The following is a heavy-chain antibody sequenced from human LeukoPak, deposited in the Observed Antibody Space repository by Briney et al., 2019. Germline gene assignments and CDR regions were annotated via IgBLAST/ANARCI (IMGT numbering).Heavy chain of an antibody. D-gene: IGHD6-13*01. CDR3: ARVSSSWYLRYYYMDV. CDR1: GYTFTSYG. CDR2: ISAYNGNT. Sequence: ASVKVSCKASGYTFTSYGISWVRQAPGQGLEWMGWISAYNGNTNYAQKLQGRVTMTTDTSTSTAYMELRSLRSDDTAVYYCARVSSSWYLRYYYMDVWGKGTTVTVSS. J-gene: IGHJ6*03. V-gene: IGHV1-18*01.